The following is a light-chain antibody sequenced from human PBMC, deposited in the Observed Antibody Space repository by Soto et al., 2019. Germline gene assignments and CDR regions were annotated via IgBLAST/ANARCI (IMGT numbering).Light chain of an antibody. Sequence: DIQMTQSPSSLSASVGDRVTITCRASQSISSYLNWYQQKPGTAPKLLIYAASSLQSGVPSRFSGSGSGTDFTLTISSLQPEDFATNYCQQSYSTPPTFGQGTKVEIK. J-gene: IGKJ1*01. CDR1: QSISSY. CDR3: QQSYSTPPT. CDR2: AAS. V-gene: IGKV1-39*01.